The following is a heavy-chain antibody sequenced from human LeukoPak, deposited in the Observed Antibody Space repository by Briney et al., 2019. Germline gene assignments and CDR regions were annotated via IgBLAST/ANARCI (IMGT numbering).Heavy chain of an antibody. CDR1: GFSLSTTGVG. Sequence: ESGPTLVKPTQTLTLTCTFSGFSLSTTGVGVGWIRQPPGKALEWLALIYWDDDKRHSPSLKNRLTIINDTSKSQVILTMTNMDPVDTGTYYCVRRQASHDGRIFLNWGQGVLVTVSS. CDR3: VRRQASHDGRIFLN. D-gene: IGHD2/OR15-2a*01. CDR2: IYWDDDK. J-gene: IGHJ4*02. V-gene: IGHV2-5*02.